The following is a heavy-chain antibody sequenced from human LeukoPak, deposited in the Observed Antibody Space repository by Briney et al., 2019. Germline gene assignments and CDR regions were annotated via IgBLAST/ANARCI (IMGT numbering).Heavy chain of an antibody. Sequence: PGGSLRLSCAASGFTFSHYSMNWVRQAPGKGLEWVSYIGGSGDAMYYADSVKGRFTISRGTAKNSLYLQMNSLRDEDTAVFYCVRDHAFGFDFWGQGTLVTVSS. CDR1: GFTFSHYS. J-gene: IGHJ4*02. D-gene: IGHD2-2*01. V-gene: IGHV3-48*02. CDR2: IGGSGDAM. CDR3: VRDHAFGFDF.